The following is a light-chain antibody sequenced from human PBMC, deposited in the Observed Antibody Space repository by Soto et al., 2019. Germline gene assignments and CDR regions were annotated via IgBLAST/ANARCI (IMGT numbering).Light chain of an antibody. Sequence: DIQMTQSPSSLSASVGDRVTITCRASQSSSGYLNWYQQKPGKAPNLLIYAASSLQSGVPSRFSGSGSGTDFTLTINSLHPEDFATYYCQQSYSTPITFGQGTRLEIK. CDR2: AAS. CDR3: QQSYSTPIT. J-gene: IGKJ5*01. V-gene: IGKV1-39*01. CDR1: QSSSGY.